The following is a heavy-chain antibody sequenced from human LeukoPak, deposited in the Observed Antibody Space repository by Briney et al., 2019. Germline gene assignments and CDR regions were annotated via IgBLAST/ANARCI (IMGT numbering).Heavy chain of an antibody. CDR1: GGTLSSYA. D-gene: IGHD5-18*01. CDR2: IIPILGIA. V-gene: IGHV1-69*04. CDR3: ASSLDTAMVLN. J-gene: IGHJ4*02. Sequence: ASVKVSCKASGGTLSSYAISWVRQAPGQGLEWMGRIIPILGIANYAQKFQGRVTITADKSTSTAYMELSSLRSEDTAVYYCASSLDTAMVLNWGQGTLVTVSS.